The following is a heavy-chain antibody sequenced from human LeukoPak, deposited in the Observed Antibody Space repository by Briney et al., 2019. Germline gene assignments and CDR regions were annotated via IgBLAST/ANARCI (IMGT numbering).Heavy chain of an antibody. CDR3: ARSGSGYMDV. CDR1: GGTFSSYA. J-gene: IGHJ6*03. D-gene: IGHD3-10*01. CDR2: IIPIFGTA. Sequence: SVKVPCKASGGTFSSYAISWVRQAPGQGLEWMGGIIPIFGTANYAQKFQGRVTITADESTSTAYMELSSLRSEDTAVHYCARSGSGYMDVWGKGTTVTVSS. V-gene: IGHV1-69*01.